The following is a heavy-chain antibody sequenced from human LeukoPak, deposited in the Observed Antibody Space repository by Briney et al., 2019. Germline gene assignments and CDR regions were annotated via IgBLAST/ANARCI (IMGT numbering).Heavy chain of an antibody. J-gene: IGHJ5*02. CDR2: IIGSGATT. V-gene: IGHV3-23*01. CDR1: GFTFSNYA. CDR3: AKDRGSTGWYS. Sequence: GGSLRLSCAPSGFTFSNYAMSWVRQAPGKGLEWVAAIIGSGATTHYGNSVKGRFTISRDNSKNILYLQMNGLGGDDTAVYYCAKDRGSTGWYSWGQGSLVTVSS. D-gene: IGHD6-19*01.